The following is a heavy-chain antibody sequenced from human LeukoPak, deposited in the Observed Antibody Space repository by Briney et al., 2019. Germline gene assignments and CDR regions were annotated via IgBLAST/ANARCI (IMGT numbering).Heavy chain of an antibody. CDR2: ISTSGGTT. J-gene: IGHJ5*02. CDR3: ARDLDWFDP. V-gene: IGHV3-48*03. Sequence: GGSLRLSCAASGFLFSSYEMNWVRQAPGKGLEWVSYISTSGGTTYYADSVKGRFTISRDNSKNTLYLQMNSLRAEDTAVYYCARDLDWFDPWGQGTLVTVSS. CDR1: GFLFSSYE.